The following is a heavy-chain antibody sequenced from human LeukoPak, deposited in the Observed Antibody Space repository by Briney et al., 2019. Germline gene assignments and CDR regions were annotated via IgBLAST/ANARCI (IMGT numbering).Heavy chain of an antibody. CDR1: GFTFSTYG. CDR3: AKDFTYYDTTGPFDY. V-gene: IGHV3-30*18. CDR2: ISFDGTNK. D-gene: IGHD3-22*01. Sequence: GGTLRLSCAASGFTFSTYGMHWVRQAPGKGLEWVAVISFDGTNKYYADSVKGRFTISRDNSKNTLYLQMNNLRVEDTAVYYCAKDFTYYDTTGPFDYWGQGTLVTVSS. J-gene: IGHJ4*02.